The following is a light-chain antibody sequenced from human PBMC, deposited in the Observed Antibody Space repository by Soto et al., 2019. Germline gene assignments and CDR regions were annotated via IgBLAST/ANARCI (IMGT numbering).Light chain of an antibody. V-gene: IGKV3-15*01. CDR1: QSVNNN. CDR3: QQYNTWPR. CDR2: GAS. J-gene: IGKJ5*01. Sequence: EIVMTQSPATLSVSPGERATLSCRASQSVNNNLAWYQQKPGQAPRLLIYGASTRALGISGRFSGSGSGTEFTLTISSLQSEDFAVYYCQQYNTWPRFGQGTLLEIK.